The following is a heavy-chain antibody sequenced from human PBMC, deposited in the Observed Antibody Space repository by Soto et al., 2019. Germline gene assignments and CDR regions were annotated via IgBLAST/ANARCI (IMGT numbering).Heavy chain of an antibody. J-gene: IGHJ4*02. CDR1: GFTFSKFA. Sequence: EVQLLESGGGLVQPGGSLRLSCTASGFTFSKFARTWVRQAPGKVLECVSGIFGSGGGIEYADSVKGRFTISRDNSKNTLYLQMTNLRADDTAVYYCAKDAVDGDGWWLIDHWGQGTQVTVSS. CDR3: AKDAVDGDGWWLIDH. D-gene: IGHD4-17*01. CDR2: IFGSGGGI. V-gene: IGHV3-23*01.